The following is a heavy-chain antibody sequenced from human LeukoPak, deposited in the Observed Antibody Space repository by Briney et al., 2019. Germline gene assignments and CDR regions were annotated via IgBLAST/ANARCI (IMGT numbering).Heavy chain of an antibody. CDR1: GFTFSSYA. V-gene: IGHV3-23*01. Sequence: PGGSLRLSCAASGFTFSSYAMSWVRQAPGKGLEWVSAISGSGGSTYYADSVKGRFTVSRDNSKNTMYLQMNSLRAEDTAVYYCAKDRDYIMGIVDYWGQGTLVTVSS. D-gene: IGHD4/OR15-4a*01. CDR3: AKDRDYIMGIVDY. J-gene: IGHJ4*02. CDR2: ISGSGGST.